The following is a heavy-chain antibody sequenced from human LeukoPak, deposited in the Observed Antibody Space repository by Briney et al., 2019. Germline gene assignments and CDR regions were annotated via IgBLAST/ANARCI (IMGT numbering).Heavy chain of an antibody. V-gene: IGHV4-61*02. CDR2: IYTSGST. Sequence: SETLSLTCTVSGGSISSGSYYWSWIRQPAGKGLEWIGRIYTSGSTNYNPSLKSRVTISVDTSKNQFSLKLSSVTAADTAVYYCARRLSWTGPLYWGQGTLVTVSS. J-gene: IGHJ4*02. D-gene: IGHD6-13*01. CDR1: GGSISSGSYY. CDR3: ARRLSWTGPLY.